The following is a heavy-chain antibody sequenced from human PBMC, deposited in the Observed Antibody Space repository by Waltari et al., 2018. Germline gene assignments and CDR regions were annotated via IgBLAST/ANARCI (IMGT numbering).Heavy chain of an antibody. CDR3: ARVYYYDSSGTIDY. CDR1: GYSISSGYY. D-gene: IGHD3-22*01. V-gene: IGHV4-38-2*01. J-gene: IGHJ4*02. Sequence: QVQLQESGPGLVKPSETLSLTCAVSGYSISSGYYWGWIRQPPGKGLEWIGSIYHSGSTYYNPSLKSRDTISVDTSKNQFSLKLSSVTAADTAVYYCARVYYYDSSGTIDYWGQGTLVTVSS. CDR2: IYHSGST.